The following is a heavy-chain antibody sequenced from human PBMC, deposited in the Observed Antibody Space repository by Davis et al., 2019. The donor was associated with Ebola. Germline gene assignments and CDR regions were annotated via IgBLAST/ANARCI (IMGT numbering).Heavy chain of an antibody. D-gene: IGHD5-24*01. CDR1: GFTFSSYA. Sequence: GESLKISCAASGFTFSSYAMSWVRQAPGKGLEWVSAISGSGGSTYYADSVKGRFTISRDNSKNTLYLQMNSLRAEDTAVYYCAKDERWLQLHYFDYWGQGTLVTVSS. V-gene: IGHV3-23*01. J-gene: IGHJ4*02. CDR2: ISGSGGST. CDR3: AKDERWLQLHYFDY.